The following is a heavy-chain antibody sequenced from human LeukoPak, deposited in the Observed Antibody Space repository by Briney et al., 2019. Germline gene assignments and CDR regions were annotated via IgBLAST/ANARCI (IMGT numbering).Heavy chain of an antibody. CDR2: IYYSGST. CDR3: ARSTYYYDSSGYRPEYYFDY. D-gene: IGHD3-22*01. Sequence: GSLRLSCVASGFTFSRHWMGWVRQAPGKGLEWIGYIYYSGSTNYNPSLKSRVTISVDTSKNQFSLKLSSVTAADTAVYYCARSTYYYDSSGYRPEYYFDYWGQGTLVTVSS. V-gene: IGHV4-59*08. J-gene: IGHJ4*02. CDR1: GFTFSRHW.